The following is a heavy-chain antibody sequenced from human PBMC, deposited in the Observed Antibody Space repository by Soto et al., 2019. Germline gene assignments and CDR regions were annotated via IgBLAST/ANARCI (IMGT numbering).Heavy chain of an antibody. J-gene: IGHJ6*02. Sequence: SETLSLTCTVSGGSISSGGYYWSWILQHPGKGLEWIGYIYYSGSTYYNPSLKSRVTISVDTSKNQFSLKLSSVTAADTAVYYCARAPYYYGSGSNIRYYYYYYGMDVWGQGTTVTVSS. D-gene: IGHD3-10*01. CDR1: GGSISSGGYY. CDR2: IYYSGST. CDR3: ARAPYYYGSGSNIRYYYYYYGMDV. V-gene: IGHV4-31*03.